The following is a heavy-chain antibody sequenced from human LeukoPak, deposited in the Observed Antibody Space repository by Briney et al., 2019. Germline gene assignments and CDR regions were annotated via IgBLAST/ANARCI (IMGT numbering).Heavy chain of an antibody. Sequence: GESLQISCKGSGYSFTSHWIGWVRQMPGKGLEWMGIVNPDDSDTIYSPSFQGQVTISADESITTAYLQWSSLKASDTAMYYCARLRWPRGCRSSLDYWGQGALVTASS. CDR1: GYSFTSHW. J-gene: IGHJ4*02. CDR3: ARLRWPRGCRSSLDY. CDR2: VNPDDSDT. V-gene: IGHV5-51*01. D-gene: IGHD4-23*01.